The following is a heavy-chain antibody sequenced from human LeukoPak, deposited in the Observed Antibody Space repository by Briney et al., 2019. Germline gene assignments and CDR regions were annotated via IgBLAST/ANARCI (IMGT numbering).Heavy chain of an antibody. V-gene: IGHV1-69*05. J-gene: IGHJ4*02. D-gene: IGHD3-9*01. CDR1: GGTFSSYA. Sequence: SVKVSCKASGGTFSSYAISWVRQAPGQGLEWMGGIIPIFGTANYAQKLQGRVTMTTDTSTSTAYMELRSLRSDDTAVYYCARSNFATNPPDYWGQGTLVTVSS. CDR2: IIPIFGTA. CDR3: ARSNFATNPPDY.